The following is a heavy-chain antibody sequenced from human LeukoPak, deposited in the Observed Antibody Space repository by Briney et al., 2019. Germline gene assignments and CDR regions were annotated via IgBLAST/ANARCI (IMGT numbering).Heavy chain of an antibody. D-gene: IGHD3-10*01. V-gene: IGHV4-34*01. CDR3: ARGHRRITMVRGVMTYYFDY. J-gene: IGHJ4*02. Sequence: SETLSLTCAVYGGSFSGYYWSWIRQPPGKGLEWIGEINHSGSTNYNPSLKSRVTISVDTSKNQFSLELGSVAAADTAVYYCARGHRRITMVRGVMTYYFDYWGQGTLVTVSS. CDR2: INHSGST. CDR1: GGSFSGYY.